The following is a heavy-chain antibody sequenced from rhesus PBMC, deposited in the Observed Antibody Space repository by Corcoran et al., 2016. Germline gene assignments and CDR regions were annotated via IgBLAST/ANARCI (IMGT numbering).Heavy chain of an antibody. CDR2: IISASSYI. Sequence: EVQLVESGGGLVQPGGSLRLSCAASGFTFGDYGMHWVRQAPGRGRELVSSIISASSYIYYADSVKGRFTISRDNAKNSLSLQMSSLRAEDTAVYYCTRARGINWGQGVLVTVSS. CDR1: GFTFGDYG. D-gene: IGHD5-42*01. CDR3: TRARGIN. V-gene: IGHV3-183*01. J-gene: IGHJ4*01.